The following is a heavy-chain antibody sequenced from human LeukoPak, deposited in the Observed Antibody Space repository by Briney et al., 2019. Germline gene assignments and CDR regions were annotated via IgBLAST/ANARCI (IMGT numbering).Heavy chain of an antibody. Sequence: GGSLRLSCAASGFTFSSYAMSWVRQAPGKGLEWVSAISGSGGSTYYADSVKGRFTISRDNSKNTLYLQMNSLRAEDTAVYYCGKSIMITFGGVIALGDAFDIWGQGTMVTVSS. D-gene: IGHD3-16*02. CDR3: GKSIMITFGGVIALGDAFDI. J-gene: IGHJ3*02. CDR2: ISGSGGST. CDR1: GFTFSSYA. V-gene: IGHV3-23*01.